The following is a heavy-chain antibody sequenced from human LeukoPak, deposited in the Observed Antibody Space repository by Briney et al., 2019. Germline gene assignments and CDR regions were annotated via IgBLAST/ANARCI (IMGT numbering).Heavy chain of an antibody. D-gene: IGHD1-26*01. Sequence: GGSLRLSCAASGFTFSNYIMHWVRQAPGKGLDWVAVTLEGGRYQSYADSVKGRFTISRDNSKNTLYLQMNSLRAEDTAVYYCAKDGMGSYYFGYFDLWGRGTLVTVSS. CDR1: GFTFSNYI. CDR3: AKDGMGSYYFGYFDL. CDR2: TLEGGRYQ. J-gene: IGHJ2*01. V-gene: IGHV3-30*04.